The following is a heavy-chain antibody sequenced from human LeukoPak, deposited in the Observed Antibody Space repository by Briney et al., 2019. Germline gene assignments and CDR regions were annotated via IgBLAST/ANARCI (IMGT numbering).Heavy chain of an antibody. D-gene: IGHD5-12*01. CDR3: ARDIVVATGYGMDV. V-gene: IGHV3-21*01. Sequence: GGSLRLSCAASGFTFSSYEMNWVRQAPGKGLEWVSSISSSSSYIYYADSVKGRFTISRDNAKNSLYLQMNSLRAEDTAVYYCARDIVVATGYGMDVWGQGTTVTVSS. J-gene: IGHJ6*02. CDR1: GFTFSSYE. CDR2: ISSSSSYI.